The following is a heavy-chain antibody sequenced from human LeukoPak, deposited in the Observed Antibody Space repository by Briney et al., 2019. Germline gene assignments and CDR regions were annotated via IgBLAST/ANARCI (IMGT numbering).Heavy chain of an antibody. D-gene: IGHD5-18*01. J-gene: IGHJ4*02. V-gene: IGHV3-7*01. CDR3: ARDLRAGSYGFD. CDR1: GFIFTNYW. CDR2: IKQDGSEK. Sequence: GGSLRLSCAASGFIFTNYWMSWVRQAPGKGLEWVANIKQDGSEKYYVDSVKGRFTNSRDNARNSVYLQMNSLRAEDTAVYYCARDLRAGSYGFDWGQGTLVTVSS.